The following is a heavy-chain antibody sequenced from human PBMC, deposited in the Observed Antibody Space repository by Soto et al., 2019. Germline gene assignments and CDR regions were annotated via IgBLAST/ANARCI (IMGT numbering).Heavy chain of an antibody. Sequence: ASVKVSCKASGGTFSSYTISWVRQAPGQGREWMGRIIPILGIANYAQKFQGRVTITADKTTSTAYMELSSLRSEDTAVYYCQFLEWPNDYWGQGTLVTVSS. CDR3: QFLEWPNDY. J-gene: IGHJ4*02. CDR1: GGTFSSYT. V-gene: IGHV1-69*02. D-gene: IGHD3-3*01. CDR2: IIPILGIA.